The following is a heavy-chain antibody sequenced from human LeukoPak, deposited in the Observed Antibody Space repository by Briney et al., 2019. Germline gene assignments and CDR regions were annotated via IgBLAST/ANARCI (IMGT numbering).Heavy chain of an antibody. CDR2: VDPEDGET. J-gene: IGHJ4*02. Sequence: ATVKISCKVSGYTLTDYFMHWVQQAPGKGLEWVGLVDPEDGETLYAEKFQGRVTMTADTSTDTAYMELSSLRSEDTAVYYCARGGYFDRRRGYWGQGTLVTVSS. V-gene: IGHV1-69-2*01. D-gene: IGHD3-22*01. CDR3: ARGGYFDRRRGY. CDR1: GYTLTDYF.